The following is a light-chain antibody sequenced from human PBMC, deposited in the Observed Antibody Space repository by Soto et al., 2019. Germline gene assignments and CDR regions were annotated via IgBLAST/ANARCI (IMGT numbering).Light chain of an antibody. CDR2: DAS. V-gene: IGKV3-20*01. CDR1: QSINSRS. J-gene: IGKJ2*01. CDR3: QQYVASPYT. Sequence: DIVLTQSPGTLSLSPGERATLSCGASQSINSRSLAWYQQKPGQAPRLLIYDASSRATGIPDRFSASGSGTDFTLTISSLVPEDFAVYYCQQYVASPYTFGQGTKVDIK.